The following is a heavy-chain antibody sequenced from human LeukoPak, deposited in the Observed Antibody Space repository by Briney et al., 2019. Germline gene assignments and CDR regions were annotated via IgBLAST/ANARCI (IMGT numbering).Heavy chain of an antibody. CDR2: FYYTGDT. V-gene: IGHV4-39*01. CDR1: GGSISSTSYY. Sequence: SETLSLTCTVSGGSISSTSYYWGWIRQPPGKGLEWIGSFYYTGDTYYNPSLKSRVTISVDTSKNQFSLKLSSVTAADTAVYYCARRADIVVNWFDPWGQGTLVTVSS. D-gene: IGHD2-15*01. J-gene: IGHJ5*02. CDR3: ARRADIVVNWFDP.